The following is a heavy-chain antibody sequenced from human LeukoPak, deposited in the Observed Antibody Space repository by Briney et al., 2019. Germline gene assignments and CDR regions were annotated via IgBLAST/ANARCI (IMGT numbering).Heavy chain of an antibody. D-gene: IGHD3-22*01. Sequence: SVKASCKASGGTFSSYTISWVRQAPGQGLEWMGRIIPILGIANYAQKFQGRVTITADKSTSTAYMELSSLRSEDTAVYYCAREAPTYYYDSSGYYSVYWGQGTLVTVSS. V-gene: IGHV1-69*10. J-gene: IGHJ4*02. CDR2: IIPILGIA. CDR1: GGTFSSYT. CDR3: AREAPTYYYDSSGYYSVY.